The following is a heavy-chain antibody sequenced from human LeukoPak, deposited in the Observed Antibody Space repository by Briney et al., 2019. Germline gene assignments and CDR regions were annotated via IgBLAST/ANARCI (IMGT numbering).Heavy chain of an antibody. D-gene: IGHD3-10*01. J-gene: IGHJ4*02. CDR2: INHSGST. CDR1: GGSFSGYY. V-gene: IGHV4-34*01. Sequence: PSETLSLTCAVYGGSFSGYYWSWIRQPPGKGLEWIGEINHSGSTSYNPSLKSRVTISVDTSKNQFSLKLSSVTAADTAVYYCARPPYGSGSATDYWGQGTLVTVSS. CDR3: ARPPYGSGSATDY.